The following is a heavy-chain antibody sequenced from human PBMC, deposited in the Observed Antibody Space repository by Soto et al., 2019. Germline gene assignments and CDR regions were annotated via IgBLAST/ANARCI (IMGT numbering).Heavy chain of an antibody. V-gene: IGHV3-30*18. J-gene: IGHJ4*02. CDR2: ISYDGSNK. D-gene: IGHD5-18*01. CDR3: AKDRRGYSYGSNFDY. CDR1: GFTFSSYG. Sequence: GGSLRLSCAASGFTFSSYGMHWVRQAPGKGLEWVAVISYDGSNKYYADSVKGRFTISRDNSKNTLYLQMNSLRAEDTAVYYCAKDRRGYSYGSNFDYWGQGTLVTVSS.